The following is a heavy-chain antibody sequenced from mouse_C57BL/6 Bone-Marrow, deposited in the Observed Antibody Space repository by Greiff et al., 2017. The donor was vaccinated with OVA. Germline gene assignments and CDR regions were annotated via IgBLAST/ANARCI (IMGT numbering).Heavy chain of an antibody. D-gene: IGHD1-1*02. V-gene: IGHV2-9*01. Sequence: QVQLQQSGPGLVAPSQSLSITCTVSGFSLTRYGVDWVRQPPGTGLEWLGVIWGGGSTNYNSALMSRLSISKDNSKSQVFLKMNSLQTDDTPMYYCARLYGPYAMDYWGQGTSVTVSS. CDR1: GFSLTRYG. CDR2: IWGGGST. CDR3: ARLYGPYAMDY. J-gene: IGHJ4*01.